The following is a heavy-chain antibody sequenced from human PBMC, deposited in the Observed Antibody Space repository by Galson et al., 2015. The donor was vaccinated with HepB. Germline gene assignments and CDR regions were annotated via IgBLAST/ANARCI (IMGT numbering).Heavy chain of an antibody. Sequence: SLRLSCAASGFTFSSFGMNWVRQSPGKGLEWLSYMSATSGTIYYADSVKGRFTISRDNAKNSLFLQMDRLRGDDSAIYYCARQTGGMYNDHSGHYLYFDLWGRGTLVTVSS. J-gene: IGHJ2*01. CDR3: ARQTGGMYNDHSGHYLYFDL. CDR2: MSATSGTI. CDR1: GFTFSSFG. V-gene: IGHV3-48*01. D-gene: IGHD3-3*01.